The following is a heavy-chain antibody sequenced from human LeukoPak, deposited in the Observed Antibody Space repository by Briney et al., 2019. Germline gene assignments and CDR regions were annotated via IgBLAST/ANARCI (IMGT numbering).Heavy chain of an antibody. J-gene: IGHJ3*02. CDR1: GFTFNIYE. CDR2: ISNSGSTK. V-gene: IGHV3-48*03. D-gene: IGHD3-10*01. Sequence: PGGSLRLSCAASGFTFNIYEMHWVRQAPGKGLEWVSYISNSGSTKYYADSVKGRFTISRDNAKKSLYVQMNSLRAEDTAVYYCARDSGDGFDIWGQGTMVTVSS. CDR3: ARDSGDGFDI.